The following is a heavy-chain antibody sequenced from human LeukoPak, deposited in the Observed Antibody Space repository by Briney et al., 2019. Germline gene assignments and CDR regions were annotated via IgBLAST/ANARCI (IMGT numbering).Heavy chain of an antibody. V-gene: IGHV3-21*01. CDR2: ISSSSSYI. CDR1: GFTFSSYS. Sequence: PGGSLRLSCAASGFTFSSYSMNWVRQAPGKGLEWVSSISSSSSYIYYADSVKGRFTISRDNAKNSLYLQMNSLRAEDTAVYYCAKAQWLGTRYYYYMDVWGKGTTVTISS. CDR3: AKAQWLGTRYYYYMDV. J-gene: IGHJ6*03. D-gene: IGHD6-19*01.